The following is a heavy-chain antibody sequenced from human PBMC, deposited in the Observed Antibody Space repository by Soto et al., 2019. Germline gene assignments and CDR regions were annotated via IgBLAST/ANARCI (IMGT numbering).Heavy chain of an antibody. CDR1: GFTFDDYA. V-gene: IGHV3-9*01. CDR2: ISWNSGSI. Sequence: GGSLRLSCAASGFTFDDYAMHWVRQAPGKGLEWVSGISWNSGSIGYADSVKGRFTISRDNAKNSLYLQMNSLRAEDTALYYCAKDLKRFLEWFPDAFDIWGQGTMVTVSS. D-gene: IGHD3-3*01. J-gene: IGHJ3*02. CDR3: AKDLKRFLEWFPDAFDI.